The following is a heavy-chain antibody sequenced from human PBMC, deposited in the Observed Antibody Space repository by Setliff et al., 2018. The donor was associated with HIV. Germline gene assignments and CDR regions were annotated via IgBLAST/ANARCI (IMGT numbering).Heavy chain of an antibody. CDR1: GGSISSSSYY. Sequence: PSETLSLTCTISGGSISSSSYYWGWIRQPPGEGLESIGTLFYNGATYYSPSLKGRVIISVDTSKNQFSLRLTSVTAADTAVYYCARHFRYPGIAVAGIDYWGQGTLVTVSS. D-gene: IGHD6-19*01. CDR2: LFYNGAT. V-gene: IGHV4-39*01. CDR3: ARHFRYPGIAVAGIDY. J-gene: IGHJ4*01.